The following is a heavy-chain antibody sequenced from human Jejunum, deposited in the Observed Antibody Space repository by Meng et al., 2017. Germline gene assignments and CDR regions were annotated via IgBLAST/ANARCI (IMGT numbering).Heavy chain of an antibody. J-gene: IGHJ4*02. CDR3: ASHHMGSLDY. D-gene: IGHD1-26*01. Sequence: QLQASGPGPRWPSQTLALISSVFGGSVSSSGYQWSWIRQPPGKGLELIGYASTNYNPSLKSRVTISVETSKNQFSLRLTSVTAADTAVYYCASHHMGSLDYWGQGILVTVSS. V-gene: IGHV4-61*08. CDR2: AST. CDR1: GGSVSSSGYQ.